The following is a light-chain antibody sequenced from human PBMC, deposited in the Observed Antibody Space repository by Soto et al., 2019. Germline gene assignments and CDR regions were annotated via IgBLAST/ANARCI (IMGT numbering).Light chain of an antibody. CDR1: RSIDNY. CDR3: QQRSNWPPKCT. J-gene: IGKJ2*02. Sequence: EVVLTQSPATLSLSPGARATLSCRASRSIDNYLAWYQQKPGQSPRLLIFAASHRAAGIPARFSGSGSGTDFTLTISSLEPEDVGVYYCQQRSNWPPKCTFGQGTRLEIK. CDR2: AAS. V-gene: IGKV3-11*01.